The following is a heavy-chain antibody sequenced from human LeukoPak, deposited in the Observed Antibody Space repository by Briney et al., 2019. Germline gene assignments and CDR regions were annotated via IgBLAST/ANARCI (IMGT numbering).Heavy chain of an antibody. D-gene: IGHD2-8*01. V-gene: IGHV3-74*01. CDR2: INSDGSST. CDR1: RFTLSSYW. Sequence: GGSLRLSRAASRFTLSSYWMHWVRQAPGKGLVGVSRINSDGSSTSYADSVKGRFTITRDNAKITLYLKINRLRAEDTAVYYCARGRYCTNGVCFNWFDPWGQGTLVTVSS. J-gene: IGHJ5*02. CDR3: ARGRYCTNGVCFNWFDP.